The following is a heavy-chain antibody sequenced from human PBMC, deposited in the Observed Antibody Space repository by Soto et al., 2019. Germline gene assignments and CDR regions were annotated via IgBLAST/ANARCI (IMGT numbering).Heavy chain of an antibody. Sequence: QVPLVQSGAEVKKPGASVKVSCKASGYTFTSYGISWVRQAPGQGLEWMGWISAYNGNTNYAQKLQGRVTMTTDTSTSTAYMERRSLRSDDTAVYYCARVNFARAGSLAPRFGFDIWGQGTMVTVSS. V-gene: IGHV1-18*01. CDR3: ARVNFARAGSLAPRFGFDI. CDR1: GYTFTSYG. CDR2: ISAYNGNT. D-gene: IGHD6-13*01. J-gene: IGHJ3*02.